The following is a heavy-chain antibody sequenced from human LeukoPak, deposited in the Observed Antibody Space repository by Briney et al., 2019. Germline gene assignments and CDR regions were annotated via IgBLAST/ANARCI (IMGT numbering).Heavy chain of an antibody. Sequence: PGGSLRLSCAASGFTFSSYWMSWVRQAPGKGLEWVANIKQDGSEKYYVDSVKGRFTISRDNAKNSLYLQMNSPRAKDTAVYYCARVWFPATLVDPWGQGTLVTVSS. D-gene: IGHD2/OR15-2a*01. CDR1: GFTFSSYW. CDR3: ARVWFPATLVDP. J-gene: IGHJ5*02. CDR2: IKQDGSEK. V-gene: IGHV3-7*01.